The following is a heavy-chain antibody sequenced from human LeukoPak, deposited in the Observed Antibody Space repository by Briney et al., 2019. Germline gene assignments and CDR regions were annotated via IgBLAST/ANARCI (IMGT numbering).Heavy chain of an antibody. CDR2: IYHSGST. CDR1: EFSVGSNY. J-gene: IGHJ3*02. CDR3: ARLYYYDSSTYSRRDGFDI. D-gene: IGHD3-22*01. Sequence: GSLRLSCAASEFSVGSNYMTWVRQAPGKGLEWIGNIYHSGSTYYNPSLKSRVTISVDTSKNQFSLNLSSVTAADTAVYYCARLYYYDSSTYSRRDGFDIWGQGTMVTVSS. V-gene: IGHV4-38-2*01.